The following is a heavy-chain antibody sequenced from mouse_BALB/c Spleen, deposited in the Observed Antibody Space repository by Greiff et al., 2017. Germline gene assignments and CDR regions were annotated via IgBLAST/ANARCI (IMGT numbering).Heavy chain of an antibody. CDR1: GFTFSDFY. CDR2: SRNKANDYTT. CDR3: ARQSAGNWYFDV. Sequence: EVKVVESGGGLVQPGGSLRLSCATSGFTFSDFYMEWVRQPPGKRLEWIAASRNKANDYTTEYSASVKGRFIVSRDTSQSILYLQMNALRAEDTAIYYCARQSAGNWYFDVWGAGTTVTVSS. V-gene: IGHV7-1*02. D-gene: IGHD4-1*01. J-gene: IGHJ1*01.